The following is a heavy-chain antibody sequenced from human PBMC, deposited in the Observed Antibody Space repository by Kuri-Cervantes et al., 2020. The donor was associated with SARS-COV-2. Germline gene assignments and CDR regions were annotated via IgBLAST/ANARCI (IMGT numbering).Heavy chain of an antibody. J-gene: IGHJ3*02. CDR1: GGSISSGDYY. V-gene: IGHV4-30-4*08. Sequence: SETLSLTCTVSGGSISSGDYYWSWIRQPPGKGLEWIGYIYYSGSTYYNPSLKSRVTISVDTSKNQFSLKLSSVTAADTAVYYCARMPDYDFWSGYLNDAFDIWGQGTMVTVSS. CDR2: IYYSGST. D-gene: IGHD3-3*01. CDR3: ARMPDYDFWSGYLNDAFDI.